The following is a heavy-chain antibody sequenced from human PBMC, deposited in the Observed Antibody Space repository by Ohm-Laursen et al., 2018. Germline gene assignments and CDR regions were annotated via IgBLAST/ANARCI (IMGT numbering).Heavy chain of an antibody. Sequence: SLRLSCAASGFTFSTYAMSWVRQAPGKGLEWVSAISGSGDTTYYSDSVKGRFTISRDNSKNTLYLQMNSLRAEDTAVYYCAKGIWSASDYWGQGTLVTVSS. V-gene: IGHV3-23*01. D-gene: IGHD3-16*01. CDR3: AKGIWSASDY. CDR2: ISGSGDTT. CDR1: GFTFSTYA. J-gene: IGHJ4*02.